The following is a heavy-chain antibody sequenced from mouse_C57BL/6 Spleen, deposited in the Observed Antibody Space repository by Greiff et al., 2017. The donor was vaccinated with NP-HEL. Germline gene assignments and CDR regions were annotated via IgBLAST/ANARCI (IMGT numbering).Heavy chain of an antibody. Sequence: EVQVVESEGGLVQPGSSMKLSCTASGFTFSDYYMAWVRQVPEKGLEWVANINYDGSSTYYLDSLKSRFIISRDNAKNILYLQMSSLKSEDTATYYCARVGTGYAMDYWGQGTSVTVSS. V-gene: IGHV5-16*01. D-gene: IGHD4-1*01. J-gene: IGHJ4*01. CDR1: GFTFSDYY. CDR2: INYDGSST. CDR3: ARVGTGYAMDY.